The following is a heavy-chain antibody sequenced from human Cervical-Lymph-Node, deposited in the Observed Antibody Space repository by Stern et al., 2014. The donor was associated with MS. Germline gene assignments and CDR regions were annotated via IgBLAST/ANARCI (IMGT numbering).Heavy chain of an antibody. Sequence: VQLEESGPELVKPSQTLSLTCTVSGGSISSGAYYWSWIPQPPGKGLEWIGYIDHSETTYYSPSLKSRLTISIDTSKNQFSLRLTSVTAADTAVYYCARDFTVAGSFDYWGQGTLVTVSS. D-gene: IGHD6-19*01. CDR3: ARDFTVAGSFDY. V-gene: IGHV4-30-4*01. J-gene: IGHJ4*02. CDR1: GGSISSGAYY. CDR2: IDHSETT.